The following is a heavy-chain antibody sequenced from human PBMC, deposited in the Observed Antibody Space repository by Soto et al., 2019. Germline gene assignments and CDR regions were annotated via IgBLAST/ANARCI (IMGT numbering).Heavy chain of an antibody. CDR1: GGTFSSYT. Sequence: GASVKVSCKASGGTFSSYTISWVRQAPGQGIEWMGRIIPILGIANYAQKFQGRVTITADKSTSTAYMELSSLRSEDTAVYYCAQTGYCSGGSCYQSNWFDPWGQGTLVTVSS. D-gene: IGHD2-15*01. CDR2: IIPILGIA. CDR3: AQTGYCSGGSCYQSNWFDP. V-gene: IGHV1-69*02. J-gene: IGHJ5*02.